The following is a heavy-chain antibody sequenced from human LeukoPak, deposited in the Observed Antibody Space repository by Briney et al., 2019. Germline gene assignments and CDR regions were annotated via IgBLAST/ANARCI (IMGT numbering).Heavy chain of an antibody. CDR2: IYSGGNT. D-gene: IGHD3-22*01. CDR1: GFTVSSDY. J-gene: IGHJ4*02. CDR3: ARDSHKLHSSAYFYFFDY. Sequence: GGSLRLSCAASGFTVSSDYMGWVRQAPGKGREYVSIIYSGGNTYYTDSVKGRFTISRDNSKNTLYLQMNSLRAEDTAVYYCARDSHKLHSSAYFYFFDYWGQGTLVSVSS. V-gene: IGHV3-66*02.